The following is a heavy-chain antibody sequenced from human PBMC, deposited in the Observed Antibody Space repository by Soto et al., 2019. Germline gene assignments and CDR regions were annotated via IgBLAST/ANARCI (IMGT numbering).Heavy chain of an antibody. J-gene: IGHJ4*02. D-gene: IGHD6-13*01. CDR1: GGSISSSSYY. Sequence: QLQLQESGPGLVKPSETLSLTCTVSGGSISSSSYYWGWIRQPPGKGLEWIGCIYYSGSTYYNPSLKRRVTISVDTSKNQFSLKLSSVTAADTAVYYCARTSWYEVVDYWGQGTLVTVSS. CDR3: ARTSWYEVVDY. CDR2: IYYSGST. V-gene: IGHV4-39*01.